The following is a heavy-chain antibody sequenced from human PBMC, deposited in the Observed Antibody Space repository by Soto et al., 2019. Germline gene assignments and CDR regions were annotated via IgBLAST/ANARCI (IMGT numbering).Heavy chain of an antibody. CDR3: ARSTPDARELPD. V-gene: IGHV4-31*03. J-gene: IGHJ4*02. CDR2: IYYSGST. CDR1: GGSISSGGYY. D-gene: IGHD1-26*01. Sequence: TSETLSLTCTVSGGSISSGGYYWSWIRQHPGKGLEWIGYIYYSGSTYYNPSLKSRVTISVDTSKNQFSLKLSSVTAADTAVYYCARSTPDARELPDWGQGTLVTVSS.